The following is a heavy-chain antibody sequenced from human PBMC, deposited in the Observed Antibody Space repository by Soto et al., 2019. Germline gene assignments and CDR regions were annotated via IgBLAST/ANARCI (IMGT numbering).Heavy chain of an antibody. Sequence: VQLLESGGGLVQPGGSLRLACTASGFTFNHYAMTWVRQAPGRGLEWVASVSGRGGSKKYADSVKGRFIISRDNSNSTLYLQMDSLGGEDTAVYYCAKDSTVTTSLYFYYYGFDVWGQRTTVTVSS. J-gene: IGHJ6*01. CDR1: GFTFNHYA. CDR2: VSGRGGSK. CDR3: AKDSTVTTSLYFYYYGFDV. V-gene: IGHV3-23*01. D-gene: IGHD4-17*01.